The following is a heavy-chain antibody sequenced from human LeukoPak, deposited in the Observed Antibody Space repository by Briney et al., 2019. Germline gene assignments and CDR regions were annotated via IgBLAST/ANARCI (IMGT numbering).Heavy chain of an antibody. CDR1: GGTFSSYA. CDR3: ARAGTPVWEWLTH. CDR2: IIPILGIA. V-gene: IGHV1-69*04. D-gene: IGHD3-3*01. Sequence: EASVKVSCKASGGTFSSYAISWVRQAPGQGLGWMGRIIPILGIANYAQKFQGRVTITADKSTSTAYTERSSLRAEDTAVYYCARAGTPVWEWLTHWGRGTLVTVSS. J-gene: IGHJ4*02.